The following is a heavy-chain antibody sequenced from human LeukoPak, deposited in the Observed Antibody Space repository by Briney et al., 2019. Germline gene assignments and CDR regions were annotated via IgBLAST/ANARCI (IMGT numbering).Heavy chain of an antibody. D-gene: IGHD1-14*01. CDR2: INHSGST. V-gene: IGHV4-34*01. CDR3: ASSPPFHNRQAAPNWFDP. J-gene: IGHJ5*02. CDR1: GGSFSGYY. Sequence: PSETLSLTCAVYGGSFSGYYWSWIRQPPGKGLEWIGEINHSGSTNYNPSLKSRVTISVDTSKNQFSLKLSSVTAADTAVYYCASSPPFHNRQAAPNWFDPWGQGTLVTVSS.